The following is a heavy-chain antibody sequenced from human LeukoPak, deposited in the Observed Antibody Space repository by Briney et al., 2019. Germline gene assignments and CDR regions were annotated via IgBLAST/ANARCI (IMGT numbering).Heavy chain of an antibody. CDR1: GFTFSDYY. V-gene: IGHV3-11*04. D-gene: IGHD6-13*01. Sequence: EGSLRLSCAASGFTFSDYYMSWIRQAPGKGLEWVSYISSSGSTIYYADSVKGRFTISRDNAKNSLYLQMNSLRAEDTAVYYCARVPVKFIAAAGYFDYWGQGTLVTVSS. J-gene: IGHJ4*02. CDR3: ARVPVKFIAAAGYFDY. CDR2: ISSSGSTI.